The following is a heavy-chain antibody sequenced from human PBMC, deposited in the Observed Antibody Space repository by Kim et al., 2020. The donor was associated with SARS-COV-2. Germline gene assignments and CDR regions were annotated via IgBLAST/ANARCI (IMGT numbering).Heavy chain of an antibody. V-gene: IGHV3-53*01. J-gene: IGHJ4*02. CDR3: VRGPSPWFFDY. Sequence: GGSLRLSCAASGFSVSSNYMSWVRQAPGKGLEWVSSIHGGVGTFYADSVRGRFTVSGDNSKNTLYLHLNSLRPDDTAVYYCVRGPSPWFFDYWGQGTPVT. D-gene: IGHD3-9*01. CDR1: GFSVSSNY. CDR2: IHGGVGT.